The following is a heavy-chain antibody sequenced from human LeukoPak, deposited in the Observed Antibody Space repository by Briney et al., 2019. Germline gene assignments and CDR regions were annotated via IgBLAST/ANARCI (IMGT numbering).Heavy chain of an antibody. D-gene: IGHD6-19*01. V-gene: IGHV3-23*01. J-gene: IGHJ4*02. CDR3: ARYGSSGWLIDY. Sequence: GGSLRLSCAASGFTFSNYAMRWVRQAPGKGLEWVSGISGSGDSTYYADSVKGRFTISRDNSKNTLYLQMNSLRAEDTAVYYCARYGSSGWLIDYWGQGTLVTVSS. CDR1: GFTFSNYA. CDR2: ISGSGDST.